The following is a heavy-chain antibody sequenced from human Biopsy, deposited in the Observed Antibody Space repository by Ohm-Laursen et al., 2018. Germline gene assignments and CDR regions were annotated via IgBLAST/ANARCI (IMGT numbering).Heavy chain of an antibody. Sequence: SLRLSCSASGFSFSNHAMSWVRQAPGKGLEWVSGFSLVGGNTAYADSVKGRFTISRDNSKNTLFLQMKSLRAEDTAIYYCAKTFHGSSFLYDYWGQGTLVTVSS. CDR3: AKTFHGSSFLYDY. V-gene: IGHV3-23*01. J-gene: IGHJ4*02. CDR2: FSLVGGNT. D-gene: IGHD2-15*01. CDR1: GFSFSNHA.